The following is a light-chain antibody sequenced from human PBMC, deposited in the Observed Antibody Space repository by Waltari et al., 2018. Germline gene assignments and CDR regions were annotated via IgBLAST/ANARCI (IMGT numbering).Light chain of an antibody. V-gene: IGKV3-20*01. CDR2: GAS. CDR1: QSVTSRY. J-gene: IGKJ2*01. Sequence: EIVLTQSPGTLSLSPGERATLSCRASQSVTSRYIAWYQQKPGQPPRLLFYGASSRATGIPDRFSGSGSGTDFTLTISRLEPEDFAVYYCHQHGSSPYIFGQGTKLEIK. CDR3: HQHGSSPYI.